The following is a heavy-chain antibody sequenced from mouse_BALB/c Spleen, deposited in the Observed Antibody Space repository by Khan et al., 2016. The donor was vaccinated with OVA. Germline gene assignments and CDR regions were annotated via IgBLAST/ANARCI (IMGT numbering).Heavy chain of an antibody. V-gene: IGHV3-2*02. Sequence: EVQLVESGPGLVKPSQSLSLTCTVTGYSITSGYGWNWIRQFPGNKLEWMDYISSGGSTNYNQSLKSRLSITRDTSKNQFFLQLNSVTTEDTATYYCARTARIKYWGQGTTLTVSS. D-gene: IGHD1-2*01. CDR3: ARTARIKY. J-gene: IGHJ2*01. CDR2: ISSGGST. CDR1: GYSITSGYG.